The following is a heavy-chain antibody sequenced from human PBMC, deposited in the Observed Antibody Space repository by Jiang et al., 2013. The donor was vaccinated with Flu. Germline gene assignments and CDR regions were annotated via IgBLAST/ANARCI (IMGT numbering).Heavy chain of an antibody. J-gene: IGHJ4*02. D-gene: IGHD2-8*02. CDR2: IYWNDDM. V-gene: IGHV2-5*01. CDR1: GFSLSISGVG. Sequence: PTQTLTLTCSISGFSLSISGVGVGWIRQPPGKALEWLALIYWNDDMRYSPSLKSRLTITKDTSKNQVVLTMTNMDPVDTATYYCAHTVSNWWRDGYYFDYWGQGTLVTVSS. CDR3: AHTVSNWWRDGYYFDY.